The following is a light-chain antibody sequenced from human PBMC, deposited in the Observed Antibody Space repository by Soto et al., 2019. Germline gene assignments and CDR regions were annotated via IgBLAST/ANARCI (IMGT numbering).Light chain of an antibody. J-gene: IGLJ1*01. V-gene: IGLV1-40*01. CDR3: QSYDSSLSGV. CDR2: GNS. CDR1: RSNIGAGYD. Sequence: QSVLTQPPSVSGAPGQRVTISCTGSRSNIGAGYDVHWYQQLPGTAPKLLIYGNSNRPSGVPDRFSGSKSGTSASLAITGLQAEDEADYYCQSYDSSLSGVFGTGTKVPVL.